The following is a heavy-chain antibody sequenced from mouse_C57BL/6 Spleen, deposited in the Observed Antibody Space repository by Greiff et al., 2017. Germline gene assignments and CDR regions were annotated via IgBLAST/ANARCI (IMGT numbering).Heavy chain of an antibody. D-gene: IGHD1-1*01. CDR1: GYTFTSYW. Sequence: VQLQQPGAELVKPGASVKMSCKASGYTFTSYWITWVKQRPGQGLEWIGDIYPGSGSTNYNEQFKSNATLTVDTSSSTAYMQLSSLTSEDSAVFYCARAGPITTVVANWDFDVWGTGTTVTVSA. CDR2: IYPGSGST. CDR3: ARAGPITTVVANWDFDV. J-gene: IGHJ1*03. V-gene: IGHV1-55*01.